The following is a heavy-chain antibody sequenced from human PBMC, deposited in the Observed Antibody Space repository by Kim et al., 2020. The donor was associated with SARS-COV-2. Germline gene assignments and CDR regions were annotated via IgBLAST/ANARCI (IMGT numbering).Heavy chain of an antibody. D-gene: IGHD3-10*01. J-gene: IGHJ4*02. CDR3: AKDRKYYGDFDY. Sequence: NADSVKGRFTTSRNNPKNTLYLQMNSLRAKNTAVYYCAKDRKYYGDFDYWGQGTLVTVSS. V-gene: IGHV3-23*01.